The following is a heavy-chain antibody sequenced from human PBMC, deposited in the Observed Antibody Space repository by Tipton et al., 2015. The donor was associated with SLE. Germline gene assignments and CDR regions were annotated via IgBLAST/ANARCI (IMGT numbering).Heavy chain of an antibody. D-gene: IGHD3-22*01. Sequence: TLSLTCTVSGGSISSGSYYWSWIRQPAGKGLEWIGRIYTSGSTNYNPSLKSRVTISVDTSKNQFSLKLSSVTAADTAVYYCARDSYDSSGYYFVWDYWGQGTLVTVSS. V-gene: IGHV4-61*02. J-gene: IGHJ4*02. CDR1: GGSISSGSYY. CDR3: ARDSYDSSGYYFVWDY. CDR2: IYTSGST.